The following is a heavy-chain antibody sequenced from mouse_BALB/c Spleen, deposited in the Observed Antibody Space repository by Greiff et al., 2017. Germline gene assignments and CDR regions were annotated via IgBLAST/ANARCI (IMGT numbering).Heavy chain of an antibody. Sequence: EVQLVESGGGLVKPGGSLKLSCAASGFTFSDYYMYWVRQTPEKRLEWVATISDGGSYTYYPDSVKGRFTISRDNAKNNLYLQMSSLKSEDTAMYYCARGGYDYFDYWGQGTTLTVSS. CDR2: ISDGGSYT. J-gene: IGHJ2*01. D-gene: IGHD2-2*01. V-gene: IGHV5-4*02. CDR1: GFTFSDYY. CDR3: ARGGYDYFDY.